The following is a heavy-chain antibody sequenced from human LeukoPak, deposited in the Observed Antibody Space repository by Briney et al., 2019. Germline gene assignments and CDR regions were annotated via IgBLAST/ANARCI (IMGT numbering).Heavy chain of an antibody. V-gene: IGHV4-4*02. CDR3: ARVRLGQVYHFDY. J-gene: IGHJ4*02. CDR2: IYHSGST. D-gene: IGHD6-25*01. Sequence: SGTLSLTCAVSGGSISSSNWWSWVRQPPGKGLEWIGEIYHSGSTNYNPSLKSRVTISVDKSKNQFSLKLSSVTAADTAVYYCARVRLGQVYHFDYWGQGTLVAVSS. CDR1: GGSISSSNW.